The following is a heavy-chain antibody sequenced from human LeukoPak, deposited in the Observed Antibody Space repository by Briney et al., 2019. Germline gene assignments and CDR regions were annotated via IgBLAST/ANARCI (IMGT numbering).Heavy chain of an antibody. CDR3: ARKFLTGRLIDY. V-gene: IGHV3-30*03. CDR1: GFTVSSNY. J-gene: IGHJ4*02. Sequence: SGGSLRLSCAASGFTVSSNYMSWVRQVPGKGLEWVAVISYDGSNEYYADSVKGRFTISRDTSKNTLYLQMNSLRAEDTALYYCARKFLTGRLIDYWGQGTLVTVSS. D-gene: IGHD7-27*01. CDR2: ISYDGSNE.